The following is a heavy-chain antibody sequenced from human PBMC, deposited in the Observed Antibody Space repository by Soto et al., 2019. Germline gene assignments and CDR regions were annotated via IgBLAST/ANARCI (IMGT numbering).Heavy chain of an antibody. J-gene: IGHJ4*02. D-gene: IGHD3-10*01. CDR1: GGTFNTYA. CDR3: ARDAQVPTRAFGY. Sequence: QVQLVQSGAEMTKPGSSVKVSCQTSGGTFNTYAMNWVRQAPGQGPEWMGDISPMFGAANYPPKVQGRVTITSDESRVTSYMQLSRLRSEDTALYFCARDAQVPTRAFGYWGQGTLVTVSS. V-gene: IGHV1-69*19. CDR2: ISPMFGAA.